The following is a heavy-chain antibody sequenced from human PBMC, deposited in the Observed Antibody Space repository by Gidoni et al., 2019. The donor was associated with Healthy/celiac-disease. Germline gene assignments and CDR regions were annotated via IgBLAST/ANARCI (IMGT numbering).Heavy chain of an antibody. V-gene: IGHV4-39*07. D-gene: IGHD3-10*01. CDR2: IYYTGGT. Sequence: QLQLQESGPGLVKPSATLSLPCTSSGCSIISSSSSWGWIRQPPGKGLEWIGSIYYTGGTYYNPSLKSRVTISVDTSKNQCSLKLSSVTAADTAVYYCARDLSAYYYGSGSYYEGNWFDPWGQGTLVTVSS. J-gene: IGHJ5*02. CDR3: ARDLSAYYYGSGSYYEGNWFDP. CDR1: GCSIISSSSS.